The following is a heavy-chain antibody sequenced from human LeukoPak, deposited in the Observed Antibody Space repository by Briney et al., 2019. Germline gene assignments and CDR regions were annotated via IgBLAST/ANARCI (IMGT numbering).Heavy chain of an antibody. CDR1: GFSFKNYW. J-gene: IGHJ1*01. V-gene: IGHV3-7*01. CDR2: IKHDGSEK. Sequence: PGGSLRLSCAASGFSFKNYWMNWVRQSPGKGLEWVAIIKHDGSEKYYADSVKGRFTISRDNARNSLYLQMKSLRAEDTAVYYCAREAAAGTGPRSPGGYFQHWGQGTLVTVSS. CDR3: AREAAAGTGPRSPGGYFQH. D-gene: IGHD6-13*01.